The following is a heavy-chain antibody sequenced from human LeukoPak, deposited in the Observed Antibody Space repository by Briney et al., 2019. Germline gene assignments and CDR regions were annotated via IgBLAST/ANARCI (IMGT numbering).Heavy chain of an antibody. V-gene: IGHV4-4*02. D-gene: IGHD3-22*01. J-gene: IGHJ4*02. CDR2: INHSGST. CDR1: GGSISSSNW. CDR3: ARVAYYYDDSGYFAPHFCDY. Sequence: SGTLSLTCAVSGGSISSSNWWSWVRQPPGKGLEWIGEINHSGSTNYNPSLKSRLTISVDTPKNQFPLKLSSVTAADTAVYYCARVAYYYDDSGYFAPHFCDYWGQGTLVTVSS.